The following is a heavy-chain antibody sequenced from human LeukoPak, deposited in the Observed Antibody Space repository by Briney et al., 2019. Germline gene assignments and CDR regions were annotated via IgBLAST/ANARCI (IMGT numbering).Heavy chain of an antibody. Sequence: GGSLRLSCAASGFTFSSYAMSWVRQAPGKGLEWVSAISNSGGYTYYADSVQGRFTISRDNSKSTLCLQMNSLRAEDTAVYYCAKQLGYCSDGSCYFPYWGQGTLVTVSS. CDR3: AKQLGYCSDGSCYFPY. V-gene: IGHV3-23*01. CDR1: GFTFSSYA. J-gene: IGHJ4*02. D-gene: IGHD2-15*01. CDR2: ISNSGGYT.